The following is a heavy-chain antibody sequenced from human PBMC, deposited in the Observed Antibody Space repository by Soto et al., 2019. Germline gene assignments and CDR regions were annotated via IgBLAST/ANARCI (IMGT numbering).Heavy chain of an antibody. CDR2: ISYDGSNK. CDR1: GFTFSSYA. Sequence: QVQLVESGGGVVQPGRSLRLSCAASGFTFSSYAMHWVRQAPGKGLEWVAVISYDGSNKYYADSVKGRFTISRDNSKNTLYLQMNSLRAEDTAVYYCAREDRWLRGFDYWGQGTLVTVSS. CDR3: AREDRWLRGFDY. V-gene: IGHV3-30-3*01. J-gene: IGHJ4*02. D-gene: IGHD6-19*01.